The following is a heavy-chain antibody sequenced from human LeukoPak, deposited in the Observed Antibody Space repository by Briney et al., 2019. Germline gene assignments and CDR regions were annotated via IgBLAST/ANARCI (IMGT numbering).Heavy chain of an antibody. CDR2: ISYDGSNK. Sequence: PGGSLRLSCAASGFTFSSYGMHWVRQAPGKGLEWVAVISYDGSNKYYADPVKGRFTISRDNSKNTLYLQMNSLRAEDTAVYYCAKVRSSNWGQGTLVTVSS. CDR3: AKVRSSN. D-gene: IGHD2-2*01. V-gene: IGHV3-30*18. J-gene: IGHJ4*02. CDR1: GFTFSSYG.